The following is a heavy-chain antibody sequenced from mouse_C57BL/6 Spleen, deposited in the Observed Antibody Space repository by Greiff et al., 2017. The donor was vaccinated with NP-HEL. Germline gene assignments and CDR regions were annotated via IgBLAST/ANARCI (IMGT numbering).Heavy chain of an antibody. D-gene: IGHD1-1*01. CDR2: ISYDGSN. Sequence: VQLQQSGPGLVKPSQSLSLTCSVTGYSITSGYYWNWIRQFPGNKLEWMGYISYDGSNNYNPSLKNRISITRDTSKNQFFLKLNSVTTEDTATYYCARYYYGSSLYYFDYWGQGTTLTVSS. CDR1: GYSITSGYY. V-gene: IGHV3-6*01. J-gene: IGHJ2*01. CDR3: ARYYYGSSLYYFDY.